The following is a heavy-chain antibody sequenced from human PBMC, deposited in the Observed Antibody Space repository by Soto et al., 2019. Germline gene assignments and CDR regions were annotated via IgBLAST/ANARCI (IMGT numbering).Heavy chain of an antibody. J-gene: IGHJ4*02. Sequence: ASVKVSCKASGYTFTVYYMHWVRQAPGQGLEWMGWINPKSGGTMYPQKFQGRVTMTWDTSISTAYMALTRLRSDDTAVYYCARALEKGGGSAGFDYWGQGTLVTVSS. D-gene: IGHD1-26*01. CDR1: GYTFTVYY. CDR3: ARALEKGGGSAGFDY. V-gene: IGHV1-2*02. CDR2: INPKSGGT.